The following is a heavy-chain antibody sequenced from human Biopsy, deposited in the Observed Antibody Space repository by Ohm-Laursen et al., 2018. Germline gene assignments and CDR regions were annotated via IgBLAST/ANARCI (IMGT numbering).Heavy chain of an antibody. CDR2: IYSSGST. Sequence: SETLSLTCPVSRGSISGSYWTWIRQSPGKRLEWIGYIYSSGSTNYNPSLKSRVTLSMDTSKRQFSLKLSFVTAADTAVYYCARWTPEYDSSRYYLDAFDIWGQGTKVTVSS. V-gene: IGHV4-59*12. CDR3: ARWTPEYDSSRYYLDAFDI. CDR1: RGSISGSY. J-gene: IGHJ3*02. D-gene: IGHD3-22*01.